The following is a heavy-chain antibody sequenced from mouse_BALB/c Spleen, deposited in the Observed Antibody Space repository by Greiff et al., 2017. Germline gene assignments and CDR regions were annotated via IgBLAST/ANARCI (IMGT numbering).Heavy chain of an antibody. CDR3: TPSITTATTNWYFDV. V-gene: IGHV1-15*01. Sequence: VQLQQSGAELVRPGASVTLSCKASGYTFTDYEMHWVKQTPVHGLEWIGAIDPETGGTAYNQKFKGKATLTADKSSSTAYMELRSLTSEDSAVYYCTPSITTATTNWYFDVWGAGTTVTVSS. CDR1: GYTFTDYE. D-gene: IGHD1-2*01. CDR2: IDPETGGT. J-gene: IGHJ1*01.